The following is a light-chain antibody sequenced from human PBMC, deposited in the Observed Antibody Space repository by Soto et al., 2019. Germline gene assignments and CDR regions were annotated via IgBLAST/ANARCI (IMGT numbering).Light chain of an antibody. V-gene: IGLV1-44*01. Sequence: QSVLAQPPSASGTPGQTVTISCSGGSSNIKTNGVSWYQQVPGAAPKLLIYSNSQRPSGTPDRFSGSMSGTSASLAISGLQSEDEATYHCSTWDDSLNGLIFGGGTKVTVL. CDR1: SSNIKTNG. CDR3: STWDDSLNGLI. CDR2: SNS. J-gene: IGLJ2*01.